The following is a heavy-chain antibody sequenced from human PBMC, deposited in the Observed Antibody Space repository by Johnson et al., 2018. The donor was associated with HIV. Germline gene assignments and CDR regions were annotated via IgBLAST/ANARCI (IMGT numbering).Heavy chain of an antibody. Sequence: QVQLVESGGALVKPGGSLRLSCAASGFKFDDNYMAWIRQSPGKGLEWVSYISSSGGTTHNADSVKGRFAISRNNADNSLYLQMNSLRAEDTAVYYCAREQYGGNSNAGDGFDIWGQGTMVTVSS. CDR1: GFKFDDNY. D-gene: IGHD4-23*01. J-gene: IGHJ3*02. V-gene: IGHV3-11*04. CDR2: ISSSGGTT. CDR3: AREQYGGNSNAGDGFDI.